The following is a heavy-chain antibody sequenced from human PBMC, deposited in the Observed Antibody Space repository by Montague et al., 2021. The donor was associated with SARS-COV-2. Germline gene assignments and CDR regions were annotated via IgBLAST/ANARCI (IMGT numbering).Heavy chain of an antibody. J-gene: IGHJ6*02. CDR3: ARLLRSCTNGVCRTYYYYALDV. CDR2: IYYSGST. CDR1: GGSISGLY. D-gene: IGHD2-8*01. V-gene: IGHV4-59*11. Sequence: SETLSLTCTVSGGSISGLYWSWIRQPPGKGLEWIGYIYYSGSTKYNPSLESRVAVSVDRSKSQVSLKLTSVTAADTAVYYCARLLRSCTNGVCRTYYYYALDVWGQGTTVTVSS.